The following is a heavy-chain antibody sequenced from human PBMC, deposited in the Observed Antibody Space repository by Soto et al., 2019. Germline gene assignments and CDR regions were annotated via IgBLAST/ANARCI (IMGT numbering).Heavy chain of an antibody. CDR2: IYYSGST. Sequence: QVQLQESGPGLVKPSQTLSLTCTVSGGSISSGGYYWSWIRQHPGKGLEWIGYIYYSGSTYYNPSLKSRVTLSVDTSKTQFPVKLSSVTAADRAVFFWAGGRRSTSDSWGRGPLVTAS. CDR3: AGGRRSTSDS. D-gene: IGHD1-1*01. CDR1: GGSISSGGYY. V-gene: IGHV4-31*03. J-gene: IGHJ4*02.